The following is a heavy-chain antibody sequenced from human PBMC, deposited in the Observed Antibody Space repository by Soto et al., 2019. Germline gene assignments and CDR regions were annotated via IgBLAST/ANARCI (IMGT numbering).Heavy chain of an antibody. CDR3: ARGLYSSSWYNWFDP. Sequence: QVQLQQWGAGLLKPSETLSLTCAVYGGSFSGYYWSWIRQPPGKRLEWIGEINHSGSTNYNPSLKSRVTISVDTSKTQFSLKLSSVTAADTAVYYCARGLYSSSWYNWFDPWGQGTLVTVSS. CDR2: INHSGST. V-gene: IGHV4-34*01. CDR1: GGSFSGYY. D-gene: IGHD6-13*01. J-gene: IGHJ5*02.